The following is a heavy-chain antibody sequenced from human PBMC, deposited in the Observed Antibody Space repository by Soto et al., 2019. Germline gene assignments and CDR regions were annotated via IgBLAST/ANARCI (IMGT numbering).Heavy chain of an antibody. CDR2: IIPILAIT. V-gene: IGHV1-69*08. Sequence: QVQLVQSGAEVKKPGSSVKVSCKASGATFSTYTISWVRHAPGQGLEWMGRIIPILAITNYAQKFQDRVTLTADKSTSTAYMELSSLTSEDTAVYYCARDAELFCSGELCFGLDVWGQGTTVTVSS. CDR3: ARDAELFCSGELCFGLDV. J-gene: IGHJ6*02. D-gene: IGHD3-10*01. CDR1: GATFSTYT.